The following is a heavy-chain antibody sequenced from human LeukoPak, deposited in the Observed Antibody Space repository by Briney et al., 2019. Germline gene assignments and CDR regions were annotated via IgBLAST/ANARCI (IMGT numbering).Heavy chain of an antibody. J-gene: IGHJ4*02. D-gene: IGHD2-2*01. CDR1: GASISSHY. Sequence: SETLSLTCTVSGASISSHYWSWIRQSPGKGQEWIGYISNTGTSDYNPSLKSRVTISVDTSKSQFSLKLSSVTAADTAVYYCARDYGTTSCYDYWGQGTLVTVSS. CDR3: ARDYGTTSCYDY. CDR2: ISNTGTS. V-gene: IGHV4-59*11.